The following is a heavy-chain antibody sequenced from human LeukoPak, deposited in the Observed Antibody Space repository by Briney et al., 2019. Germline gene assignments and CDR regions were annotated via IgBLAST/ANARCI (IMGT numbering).Heavy chain of an antibody. D-gene: IGHD1/OR15-1a*01. V-gene: IGHV1-2*02. CDR2: INPYSGAT. Sequence: ASVKVSCKASVYTFTDYDIHWVRLAPGQGLEWVGWINPYSGATNYAQRFQGRVTMTGDTSITTAYMELSRLRSDDTAVYYCARIRDGNNYLIHQGGQGTLVTVSS. CDR3: ARIRDGNNYLIHQ. J-gene: IGHJ4*02. CDR1: VYTFTDYD.